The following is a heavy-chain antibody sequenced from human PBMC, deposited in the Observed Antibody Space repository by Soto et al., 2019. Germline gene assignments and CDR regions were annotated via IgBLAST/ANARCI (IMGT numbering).Heavy chain of an antibody. CDR3: ARGPGWTHSSAPFDY. D-gene: IGHD6-19*01. CDR1: GGSFSGYY. CDR2: INHSGST. V-gene: IGHV4-34*01. J-gene: IGHJ4*02. Sequence: SETLSLTCAVYGGSFSGYYWSWIRQPPGKGLEWIGEINHSGSTNYILSLKSRASISVDTSKNQFSLKLPSGAAADHAVYYCARGPGWTHSSAPFDYWGPGTLVHASS.